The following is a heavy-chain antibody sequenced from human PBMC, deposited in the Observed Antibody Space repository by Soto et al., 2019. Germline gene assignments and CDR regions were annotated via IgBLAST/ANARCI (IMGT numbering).Heavy chain of an antibody. V-gene: IGHV3-23*01. CDR3: AKDPLTTAPYYFDY. CDR2: ISGSGSGT. Sequence: GGSLRLSCAASGFTFSNFRMSWVRQAPGRGLEWVSTISGSGSGTYYADSVKGRFTISRDNSKNTLFLQMNSLRAEDTAVYYCAKDPLTTAPYYFDYWGQGTLVTVSS. CDR1: GFTFSNFR. D-gene: IGHD3-22*01. J-gene: IGHJ4*02.